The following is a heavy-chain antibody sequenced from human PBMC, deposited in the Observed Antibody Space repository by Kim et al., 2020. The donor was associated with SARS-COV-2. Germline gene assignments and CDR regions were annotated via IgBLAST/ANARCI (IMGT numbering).Heavy chain of an antibody. V-gene: IGHV1-18*01. D-gene: IGHD2-2*01. Sequence: AQNLQDRVTMTRDTSKSTAYMELRSLRSDDTAVYYCARVIVPASSAAFDYWGQGTLVTVSS. J-gene: IGHJ4*02. CDR3: ARVIVPASSAAFDY.